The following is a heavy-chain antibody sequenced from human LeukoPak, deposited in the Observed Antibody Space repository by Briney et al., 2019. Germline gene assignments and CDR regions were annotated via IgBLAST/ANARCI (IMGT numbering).Heavy chain of an antibody. CDR3: AGGGIAVAVPFDY. Sequence: ASVKVSCKASGYTFTDYYIHWVRQVPGQGLEWMGWINPNSGGTNYAQKFQGRVTMTRDTSISTAYMDLSRLRSDDTAVYYCAGGGIAVAVPFDYWGQGTLVTVSS. CDR2: INPNSGGT. V-gene: IGHV1-2*02. CDR1: GYTFTDYY. J-gene: IGHJ4*02. D-gene: IGHD6-19*01.